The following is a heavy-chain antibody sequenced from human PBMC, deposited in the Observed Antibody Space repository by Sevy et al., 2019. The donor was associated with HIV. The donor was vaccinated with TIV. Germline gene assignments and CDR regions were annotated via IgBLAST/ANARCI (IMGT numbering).Heavy chain of an antibody. V-gene: IGHV1-18*01. CDR1: GYIFTSYG. CDR2: INGHNGNT. CDR3: ARDGYDGSGYQRGLFDF. D-gene: IGHD3-22*01. J-gene: IGHJ4*02. Sequence: ASVKVSCKASGYIFTSYGISCVRQAPSQGLEWMGWINGHNGNTNYVQNLQGRVTMTTDTSTNTAYMELRSLRSDDTAVYYCARDGYDGSGYQRGLFDFWGQGTLVTVSS.